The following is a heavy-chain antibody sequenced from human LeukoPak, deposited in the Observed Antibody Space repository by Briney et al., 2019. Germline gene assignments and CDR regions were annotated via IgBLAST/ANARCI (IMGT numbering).Heavy chain of an antibody. CDR3: ARRASGWSIDY. CDR2: IYPGDSDT. V-gene: IGHV5-51*01. D-gene: IGHD6-19*01. Sequence: GESLQISCKGSGYSFTTYWIGWVRQLPGKGLEWMGIIYPGDSDTRYSPSFQGQVTISADKSISTAYLQWSSLKASDTAMYYRARRASGWSIDYWGQGTLVTVSS. CDR1: GYSFTTYW. J-gene: IGHJ4*02.